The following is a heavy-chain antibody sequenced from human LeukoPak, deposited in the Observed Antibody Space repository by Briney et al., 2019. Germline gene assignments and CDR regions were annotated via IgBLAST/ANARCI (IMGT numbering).Heavy chain of an antibody. CDR1: GFTFSTYN. D-gene: IGHD1-26*01. V-gene: IGHV3-21*01. CDR3: ARDLLGWELHYFDY. Sequence: GGSLRLSCAASGFTFSTYNMNWVRQAAGKGLEWVSSISGSSSYIYYADSVKGRFSISRDNAKNSLYLQMNSLRAEDTAVYYCARDLLGWELHYFDYWGQGTLVTVSS. CDR2: ISGSSSYI. J-gene: IGHJ4*02.